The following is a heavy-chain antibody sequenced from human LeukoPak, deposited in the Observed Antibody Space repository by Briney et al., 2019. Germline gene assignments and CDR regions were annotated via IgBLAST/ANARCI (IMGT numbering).Heavy chain of an antibody. CDR3: GKIQHQLVVAEDL. J-gene: IGHJ5*02. D-gene: IGHD6-13*01. Sequence: PGGSLRLSCAASGFTFSSYAMSWVRQAPGKGLEWVAVISYDGSNKYYGDSVKGRFSISRDNSKNTLYLQMNSLRAEDTAVYYCGKIQHQLVVAEDLWGQGTLVTVSS. CDR1: GFTFSSYA. CDR2: ISYDGSNK. V-gene: IGHV3-30*18.